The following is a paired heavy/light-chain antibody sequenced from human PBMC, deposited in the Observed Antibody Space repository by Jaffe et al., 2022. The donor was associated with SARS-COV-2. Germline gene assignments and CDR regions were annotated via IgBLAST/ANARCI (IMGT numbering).Light chain of an antibody. CDR3: AAWADSLNGRV. Sequence: QFVLTQPPSASGTPGQRVTISCSASNSNIGSNTVNWYQQLPGTAPKLLIYSDNQRPSGVPARFSGSKSGTSASLAISGLQSEDEADYYCAAWADSLNGRVFGGGTRLTVL. CDR1: NSNIGSNT. J-gene: IGLJ3*02. V-gene: IGLV1-44*01. CDR2: SDN.
Heavy chain of an antibody. CDR2: ITGRGDST. CDR3: AQGSLWFGETEY. D-gene: IGHD3-10*01. J-gene: IGHJ4*02. CDR1: GFTFTTYA. V-gene: IGHV3-23*04. Sequence: EVLLVESGGDLVQPGGSLRLSCAASGFTFTTYAMTWVRQAPGKGLEWVSAITGRGDSTYYADSVKGRFTISRDNSKNTLYLQMNGLRAEDTALYYCAQGSLWFGETEYWGQGTLVTVSS.